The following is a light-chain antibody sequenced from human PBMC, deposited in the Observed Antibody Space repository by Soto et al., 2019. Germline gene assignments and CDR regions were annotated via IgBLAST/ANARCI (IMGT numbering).Light chain of an antibody. V-gene: IGLV1-47*02. J-gene: IGLJ1*01. Sequence: QSVMTQPPSVSAAPGQKVTISCSGSSSNIGGNSVSWYQQLPGTAPKLLIYLDTQRPSGVPDRFSGSKSGTSASLAISGLRSEDEGYYYCAAWDDGLNAYVFGTGTKLTVL. CDR1: SSNIGGNS. CDR2: LDT. CDR3: AAWDDGLNAYV.